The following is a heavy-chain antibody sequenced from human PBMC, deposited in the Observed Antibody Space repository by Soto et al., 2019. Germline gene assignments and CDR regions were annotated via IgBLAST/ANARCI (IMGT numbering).Heavy chain of an antibody. Sequence: SETLSLTCTVSGGSISSSSYYWGWIRQPPGKGLEWIGSIYYSGSTYYNPSLKSRVTISVDTSKNQFSLKLSSVTAADAAVYYCARRRIMITFGGVIVAKQIDYCGQGTLVTVSS. D-gene: IGHD3-16*02. CDR1: GGSISSSSYY. CDR3: ARRRIMITFGGVIVAKQIDY. V-gene: IGHV4-39*01. CDR2: IYYSGST. J-gene: IGHJ4*02.